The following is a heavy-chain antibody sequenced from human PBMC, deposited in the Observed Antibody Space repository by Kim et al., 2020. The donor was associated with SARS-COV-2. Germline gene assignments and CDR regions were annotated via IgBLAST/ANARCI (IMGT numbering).Heavy chain of an antibody. CDR1: GFTFSSYG. V-gene: IGHV3-33*01. CDR3: ARDVVGSSWPVDY. CDR2: IWYDGSNK. Sequence: GGSLRLSCAASGFTFSSYGMHWVRQAPGKGLEWVAVIWYDGSNKYYADSVKGRFTISRDNSKNTLYLQMNSLRAEDTAVYYCARDVVGSSWPVDYWGQGTLSPSPQ. J-gene: IGHJ4*02. D-gene: IGHD6-13*01.